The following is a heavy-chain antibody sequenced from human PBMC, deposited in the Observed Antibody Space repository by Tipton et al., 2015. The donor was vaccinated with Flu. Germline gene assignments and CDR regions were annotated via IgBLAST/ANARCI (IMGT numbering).Heavy chain of an antibody. CDR3: ARVNRSWLVP. Sequence: LRLSCSLSGGSISDYYYTWIRQPPGKGLEWIGSIFYTGNTDHSPSLKSRVTISLDTSKNQFSLELTSMTAADTAVYYCARVNRSWLVPWGQGTLVTVSS. J-gene: IGHJ5*02. CDR1: GGSISDYY. V-gene: IGHV4-59*13. CDR2: IFYTGNT. D-gene: IGHD2/OR15-2a*01.